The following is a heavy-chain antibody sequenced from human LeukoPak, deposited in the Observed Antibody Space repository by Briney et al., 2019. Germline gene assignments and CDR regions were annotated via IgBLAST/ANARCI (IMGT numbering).Heavy chain of an antibody. D-gene: IGHD5-18*01. CDR1: GGSISSGDYY. V-gene: IGHV4-30-4*08. CDR3: ATSSDTASAY. CDR2: IYYSGST. J-gene: IGHJ4*02. Sequence: SETLSLTCTVSGGSISSGDYYWSWIRQPPGKGLEWIGYIYYSGSTYYNPSLKSRVTISIDTSKNQFSLKLSSVTAADTAVYYCATSSDTASAYWGQRTLVTVFS.